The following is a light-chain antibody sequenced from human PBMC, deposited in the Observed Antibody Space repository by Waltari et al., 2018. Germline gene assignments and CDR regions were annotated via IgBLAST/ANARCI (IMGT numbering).Light chain of an antibody. CDR3: QQLHSYPVT. CDR2: DAS. V-gene: IGKV1-13*02. Sequence: AVQLTQSPSSLSASVGDRVTITCRASKAISSALAWYQQKPGKAPNLRIYDASNLESGVPSRFSGSGSGTHFTLTISSLQPADFATYYCQQLHSYPVTFGGGTKVEIK. CDR1: KAISSA. J-gene: IGKJ4*01.